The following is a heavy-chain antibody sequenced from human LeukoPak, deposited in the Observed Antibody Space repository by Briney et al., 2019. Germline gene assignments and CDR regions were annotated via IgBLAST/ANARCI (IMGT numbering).Heavy chain of an antibody. Sequence: GGSLRLSCAASGFTFDDYALHWVRQAPGKGLEWVSLTSGDGGNTYYADSVKGRFTISRDNAKNSLYLQMDSLRDEDTAVYYCARLMVRGIIDFDYWGQGALVTVSS. CDR3: ARLMVRGIIDFDY. CDR1: GFTFDDYA. V-gene: IGHV3-43*02. CDR2: TSGDGGNT. D-gene: IGHD3-10*01. J-gene: IGHJ4*02.